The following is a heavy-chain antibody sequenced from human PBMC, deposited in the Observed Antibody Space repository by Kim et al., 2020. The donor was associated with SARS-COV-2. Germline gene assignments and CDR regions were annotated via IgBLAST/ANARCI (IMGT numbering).Heavy chain of an antibody. CDR1: GGSISSSNW. CDR2: IYHSGST. Sequence: LRETLSLTCAVSGGSISSSNWWSWVRQPPGKGLEWIGEIYHSGSTNYNPSLKSRVTISVDKSKNQFSLKLSSVTAADTAVYYCAGWPDRPPYNWFDPWGQGTLVTVSS. D-gene: IGHD2-15*01. J-gene: IGHJ5*02. V-gene: IGHV4-4*02. CDR3: AGWPDRPPYNWFDP.